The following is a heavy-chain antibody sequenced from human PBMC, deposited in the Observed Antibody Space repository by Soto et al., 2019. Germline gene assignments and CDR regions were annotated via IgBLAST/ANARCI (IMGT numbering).Heavy chain of an antibody. D-gene: IGHD2-15*01. V-gene: IGHV4-39*01. CDR3: ARLVFHCLRGSCDDYSFYGLDV. J-gene: IGHJ6*02. CDR1: GGSISSTDHY. CDR2: IYFAGST. Sequence: SETLSLTCTVSGGSISSTDHYWGWVRQPPGKGLEWLGSIYFAGSTFHNPALKSRATISVDTSRNQFSLRLTTVTAPDTAVYYCARLVFHCLRGSCDDYSFYGLDVWGQGTTVTVSS.